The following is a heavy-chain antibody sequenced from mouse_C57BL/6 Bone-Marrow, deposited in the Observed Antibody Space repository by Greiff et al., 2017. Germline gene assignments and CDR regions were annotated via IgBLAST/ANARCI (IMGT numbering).Heavy chain of an antibody. CDR2: INSDGSST. Sequence: EVPGVESEGGLVQPGSSMKLSCTASGFTFSDYYMAWLRQVPDKGLEWVANINSDGSSTNYLDSLKSRFIISRDNAKNILSLKMSSLKSEDTVTYYCARIYYDYVGVVQYAMDYWGKGTSGTGSA. CDR1: GFTFSDYY. J-gene: IGHJ4*01. V-gene: IGHV5-16*01. CDR3: ARIYYDYVGVVQYAMDY. D-gene: IGHD2-4*01.